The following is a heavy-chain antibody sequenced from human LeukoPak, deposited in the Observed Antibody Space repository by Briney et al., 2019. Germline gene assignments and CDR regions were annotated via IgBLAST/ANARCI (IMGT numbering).Heavy chain of an antibody. CDR2: ISSSGSTI. D-gene: IGHD1-7*01. J-gene: IGHJ4*02. Sequence: GGSLRLSCAASGFTFTDYYMSWIRQAPGKGLEWLSYISSSGSTIYYADSVKGRFTISRDNAKNSLYLQMNSLRAEDTAVYYCARGYNWNYPIDYWGQGTLVTVSS. CDR1: GFTFTDYY. V-gene: IGHV3-11*04. CDR3: ARGYNWNYPIDY.